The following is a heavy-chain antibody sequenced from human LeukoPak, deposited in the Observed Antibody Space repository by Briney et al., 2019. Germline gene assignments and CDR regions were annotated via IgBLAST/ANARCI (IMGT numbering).Heavy chain of an antibody. Sequence: SEALSLTCTVSGSSIGTYSWSWIRQPPGKGLEWVGYIYTTGSTHYNPSLKSRVTMSLDTSKNQLSLRLSSVTAADTAVFYCARHRVEMATITDDAFDIWGQGTMVTVSS. V-gene: IGHV4-4*09. J-gene: IGHJ3*02. CDR2: IYTTGST. D-gene: IGHD5-24*01. CDR1: GSSIGTYS. CDR3: ARHRVEMATITDDAFDI.